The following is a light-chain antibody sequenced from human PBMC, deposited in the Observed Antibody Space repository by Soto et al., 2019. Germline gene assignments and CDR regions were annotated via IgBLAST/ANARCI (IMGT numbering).Light chain of an antibody. V-gene: IGKV3-11*01. Sequence: EIVLRESRGTPTLCPGVGAGLCGRASQSVSSYLAWYQQKPGQAPRLLIYDASNRATGIPARFSGSGSGTDFTLTLSSLEPEDFAVYYGDQRSNWPTFGPGTKVDIK. CDR1: QSVSSY. CDR3: DQRSNWPT. CDR2: DAS. J-gene: IGKJ3*01.